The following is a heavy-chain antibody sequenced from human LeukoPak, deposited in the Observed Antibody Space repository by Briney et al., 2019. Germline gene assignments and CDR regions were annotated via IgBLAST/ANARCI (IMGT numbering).Heavy chain of an antibody. J-gene: IGHJ3*02. CDR1: GYTFSTNG. CDR3: ARFRPYGDYMRDAFDI. CDR2: ISAYNGNT. Sequence: ASVKVSCKASGYTFSTNGVTWVRQAPGQGLEWMGWISAYNGNTNYARKVQGRVTMTTDTSTSTAYMELRSLRSDDTAVYYCARFRPYGDYMRDAFDIWGQGTMVTVSS. D-gene: IGHD4-17*01. V-gene: IGHV1-18*01.